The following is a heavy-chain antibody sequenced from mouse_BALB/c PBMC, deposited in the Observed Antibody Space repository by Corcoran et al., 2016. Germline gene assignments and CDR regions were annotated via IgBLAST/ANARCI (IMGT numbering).Heavy chain of an antibody. CDR1: GYSFTGYY. J-gene: IGHJ2*01. Sequence: EVQLQQSGPALVKPGASVKISCKASGYSFTGYYMHWVTQSHVKSLEWIGRINPYNGATSYNQNFKDKASLTVDKSSSTAYMELHSLTSEDSAVYYCARGALLRYFDYWGQGTTLTVSS. CDR3: ARGALLRYFDY. V-gene: IGHV1-26*01. D-gene: IGHD1-1*01. CDR2: INPYNGAT.